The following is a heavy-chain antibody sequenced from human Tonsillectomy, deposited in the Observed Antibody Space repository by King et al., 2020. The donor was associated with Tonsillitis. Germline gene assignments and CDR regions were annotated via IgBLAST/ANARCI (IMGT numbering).Heavy chain of an antibody. D-gene: IGHD3-3*01. V-gene: IGHV3-21*01. CDR1: GFTFSSYT. CDR2: ISSGSTYI. CDR3: ARDPGSGFWSGYYLYFDY. J-gene: IGHJ4*02. Sequence: QLVQSGGGLVKPGGSLRLSCAASGFTFSSYTMNWVRQAPVKGLEWVSSISSGSTYIYYADSVNGRLTISRDNAKNSLYLQMNSLRAADTAVYYCARDPGSGFWSGYYLYFDYWGQGTLVTVSS.